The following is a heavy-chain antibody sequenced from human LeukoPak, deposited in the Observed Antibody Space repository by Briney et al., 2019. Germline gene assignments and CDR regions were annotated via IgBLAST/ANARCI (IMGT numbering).Heavy chain of an antibody. CDR2: IIPILGIA. V-gene: IGHV1-69*04. CDR1: GGTFSSYA. Sequence: SVKVSCKASGGTFSSYAISWVRQAPGQGLEWMGRIIPILGIANYAQKFQGRVTITADKSTSTAYMELSSLRSEDTAVYHCAITTAPYYYDSSGYYYWFDPWGQGTLVTVSS. J-gene: IGHJ5*02. CDR3: AITTAPYYYDSSGYYYWFDP. D-gene: IGHD3-22*01.